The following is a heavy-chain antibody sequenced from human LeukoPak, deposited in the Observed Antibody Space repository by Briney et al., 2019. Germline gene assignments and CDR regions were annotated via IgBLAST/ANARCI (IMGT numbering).Heavy chain of an antibody. Sequence: GASVKVSCKASGYTLTSYYLHWVRQAPGQGLEWMAIINPSGDTTSRAQKFQGRVTMTRDTSASTVYMELSSLRSEDTAVYYCASVYKNGMNVWGQGTTVTVSS. CDR2: INPSGDTT. D-gene: IGHD5-24*01. CDR1: GYTLTSYY. J-gene: IGHJ6*02. V-gene: IGHV1-46*01. CDR3: ASVYKNGMNV.